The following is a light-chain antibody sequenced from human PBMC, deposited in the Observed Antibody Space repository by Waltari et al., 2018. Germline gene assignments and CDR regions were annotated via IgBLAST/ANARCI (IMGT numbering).Light chain of an antibody. CDR2: EVN. CDR1: SSDVWTYHS. CDR3: SSYTGWIYV. J-gene: IGLJ1*01. V-gene: IGLV2-14*02. Sequence: QSALTQPASVSGSPGQSITISCTGTSSDVWTYHSVSWYQQPPGKGPNLIIYEVNKRSSGVSNRVSGSKSGNTASLTISGLQTEDEADYYCSSYTGWIYVFGSGTKVTVL.